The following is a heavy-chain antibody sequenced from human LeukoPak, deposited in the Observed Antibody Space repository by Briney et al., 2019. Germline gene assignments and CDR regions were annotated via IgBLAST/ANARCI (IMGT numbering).Heavy chain of an antibody. CDR3: ARDRWYGDFNY. CDR2: ISGSGGTT. J-gene: IGHJ4*02. CDR1: GFTFSTYG. D-gene: IGHD4-17*01. V-gene: IGHV3-23*01. Sequence: GGSLRLSCAASGFTFSTYGMNWVRQAPGKGLEWVSGISGSGGTTHYADSVKGRFIISRDNSKNTLYLQMNSLRAEDTAVYYCARDRWYGDFNYWGQGTLVTVSS.